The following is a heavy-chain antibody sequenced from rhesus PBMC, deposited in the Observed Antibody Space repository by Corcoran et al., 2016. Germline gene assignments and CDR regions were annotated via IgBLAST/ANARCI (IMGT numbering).Heavy chain of an antibody. CDR2: ITYSGST. CDR1: GGSISSGYYY. J-gene: IGHJ4*01. Sequence: QVQLQESGPGLVKPSETLSLTCAVSGGSISSGYYYWSWIRQPPGKGLAWIGYITYSGSTSYNPSLKSRVTISRDTSKNQFSLKLSSVTAADTAVYYCARDEDYYSGSSWGQGVLVTVSS. V-gene: IGHV4-122*02. D-gene: IGHD3-16*01. CDR3: ARDEDYYSGSS.